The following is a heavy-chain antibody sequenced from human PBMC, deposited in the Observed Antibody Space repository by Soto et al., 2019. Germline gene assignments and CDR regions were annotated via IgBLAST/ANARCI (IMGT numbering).Heavy chain of an antibody. D-gene: IGHD1-26*01. J-gene: IGHJ4*02. CDR2: IWYDGSNT. Sequence: QVQLVESGGGVVQPGTSLRLSCAASGFTFSNHGMHWVRQAPGKGLEWVAVIWYDGSNTYYADYVKGRFTISRDNSKNTLYMQINSLRAEDTAVYYCARGHANAAWDWGQGTLVTVSS. V-gene: IGHV3-33*01. CDR3: ARGHANAAWD. CDR1: GFTFSNHG.